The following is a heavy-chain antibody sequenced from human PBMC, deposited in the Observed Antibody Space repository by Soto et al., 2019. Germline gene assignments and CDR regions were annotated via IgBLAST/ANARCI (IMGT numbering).Heavy chain of an antibody. V-gene: IGHV4-34*09. CDR3: ASDASTSWHYFDY. J-gene: IGHJ4*02. Sequence: PSETLSLTCAVYGGSFSCYYWSWIRQPPGKGLEWIGEINHSGSTNYNPSLKSRVTISVDTSKNQFSLKLSSVTAADTAVYYCASDASTSWHYFDYWGQGTLVTVSS. CDR1: GGSFSCYY. CDR2: INHSGST. D-gene: IGHD6-13*01.